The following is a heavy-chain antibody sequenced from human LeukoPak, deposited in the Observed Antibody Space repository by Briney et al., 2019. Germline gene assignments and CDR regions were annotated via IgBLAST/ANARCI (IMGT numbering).Heavy chain of an antibody. V-gene: IGHV4-39*07. D-gene: IGHD3-22*01. CDR1: GFTFSSYN. CDR3: ARDPSGYDAFDI. J-gene: IGHJ3*02. CDR2: IYYSGST. Sequence: GSLRLSCAASGFTFSSYNMNWIRQPPGKGLEWIGSIYYSGSTYYNPSLKSRVTISVDTSKNQFSLKLSSVTAADTAVYYCARDPSGYDAFDIWGQGTMVTVSS.